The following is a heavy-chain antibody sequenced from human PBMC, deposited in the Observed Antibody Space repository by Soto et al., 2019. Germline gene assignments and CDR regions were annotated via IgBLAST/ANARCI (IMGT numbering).Heavy chain of an antibody. CDR1: GGSISSGGYY. Sequence: QVQLQESGPGLVKPSQTLSLTCTVSGGSISSGGYYWSWIRQHPGKGLEWIGYIYYSGSTYYNPSRKSRVTISVDTCKNHCSLKLSSVTAADTAVYYCAREEGGGYDHRGSDPWGQGTLVTVSS. CDR2: IYYSGST. J-gene: IGHJ5*02. CDR3: AREEGGGYDHRGSDP. D-gene: IGHD5-12*01. V-gene: IGHV4-31*03.